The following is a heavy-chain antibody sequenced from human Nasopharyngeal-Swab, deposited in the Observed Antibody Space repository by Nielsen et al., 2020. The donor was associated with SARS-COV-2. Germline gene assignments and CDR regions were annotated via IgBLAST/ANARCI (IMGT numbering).Heavy chain of an antibody. CDR1: GGSISSSSYY. V-gene: IGHV4-39*07. CDR3: ARGASEVVVIVWFDP. Sequence: GSLRLSCTVSGGSISSSSYYRGWIRQPPGKGLEWIGSIYYSGSTYYNPSLKSRVTISVDTSKNQFSLKLSSVTAADTAVYYCARGASEVVVIVWFDPWGQGTLVTVSS. J-gene: IGHJ5*02. CDR2: IYYSGST. D-gene: IGHD3-22*01.